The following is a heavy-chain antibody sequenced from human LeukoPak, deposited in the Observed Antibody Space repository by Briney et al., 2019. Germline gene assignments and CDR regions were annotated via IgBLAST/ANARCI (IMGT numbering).Heavy chain of an antibody. CDR3: ARDTSMFDY. CDR1: GFTFSSYG. D-gene: IGHD2-2*01. V-gene: IGHV3-33*08. J-gene: IGHJ4*02. Sequence: GGSLRLSCAASGFTFSSYGMPWVRQAPGKGLEWVAVIWYDGSNKYCADSVKGRFTISRDNSKNTLYLQMNSLRAEDTAVYYCARDTSMFDYWGQGTLVTVSS. CDR2: IWYDGSNK.